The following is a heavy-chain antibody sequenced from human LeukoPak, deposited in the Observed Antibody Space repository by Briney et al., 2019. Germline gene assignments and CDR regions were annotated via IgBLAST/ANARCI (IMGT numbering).Heavy chain of an antibody. CDR1: GGSISSYY. V-gene: IGHV4-59*01. D-gene: IGHD6-6*01. CDR3: ARAYSSSSDFDY. J-gene: IGHJ4*02. Sequence: KPSETLSLTCTVSGGSISSYYWSWIRQPPEKGLEWIGYIYYSGSTNYNPSLKSRVTISVDTSKNQFSLKLSSVTAADTAVYYCARAYSSSSDFDYWGQGTLVTVSS. CDR2: IYYSGST.